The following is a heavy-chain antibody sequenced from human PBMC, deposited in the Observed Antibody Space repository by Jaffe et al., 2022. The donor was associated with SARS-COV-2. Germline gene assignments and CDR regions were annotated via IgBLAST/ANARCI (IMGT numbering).Heavy chain of an antibody. CDR3: ARGALQGSGYDSGWFDP. D-gene: IGHD5-12*01. CDR2: INPSGGST. J-gene: IGHJ5*02. Sequence: QVQLVQSGAEVKKPGASVKVSCKASGYTFTSYYMHWVRQAPGQGLEWMGIINPSGGSTSYAQKFQGRVTMTRDTSTSTVYMELSSLRSEDTAVYYCARGALQGSGYDSGWFDPWGQGTLVTVSS. CDR1: GYTFTSYY. V-gene: IGHV1-46*01.